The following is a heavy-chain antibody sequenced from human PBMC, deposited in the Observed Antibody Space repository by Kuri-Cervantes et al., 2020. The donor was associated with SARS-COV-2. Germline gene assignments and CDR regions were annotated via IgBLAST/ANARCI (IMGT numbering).Heavy chain of an antibody. CDR1: GGSFSSYY. Sequence: SETLSLTCTVSGGSFSSYYWSWIRQPPGKGLEWIGRIYTSGSTDYNPSPKSRVTMSVDTSKNQFSLKQSSVTAADTAVYYCARSPLIGHNFDYWGQGTVVTVSS. CDR2: IYTSGST. V-gene: IGHV4-4*07. CDR3: ARSPLIGHNFDY. D-gene: IGHD2-21*01. J-gene: IGHJ4*02.